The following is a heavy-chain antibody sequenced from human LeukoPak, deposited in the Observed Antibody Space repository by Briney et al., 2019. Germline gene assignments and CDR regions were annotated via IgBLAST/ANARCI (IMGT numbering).Heavy chain of an antibody. CDR2: ISDDGVNT. CDR1: GFTFSNCA. J-gene: IGHJ5*01. CDR3: AKVRWIAVTTTFDC. V-gene: IGHV3-23*01. D-gene: IGHD4-17*01. Sequence: GGSLRLSCAASGFTFSNCAMSWVRQAPGKGPEWVSTISDDGVNTYYADSVKGRFTICRDNSKSTLYLQMNSLRAEDTAVYYCAKVRWIAVTTTFDCWGQGTLVTVSS.